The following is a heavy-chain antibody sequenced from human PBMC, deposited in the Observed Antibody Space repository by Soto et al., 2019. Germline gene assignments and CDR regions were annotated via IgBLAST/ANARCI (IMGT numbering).Heavy chain of an antibody. CDR3: VKQAHGLDGVAFDY. Sequence: GESLKISCKASGYTFTNYWVAWVRQLPGKGLEWMGIVYPDDSDARYSPSFRGQVTIPADKSVDTAYLQWSSLRPEDTAIYYCVKQAHGLDGVAFDYWGQGTQVTVSS. CDR1: GYTFTNYW. CDR2: VYPDDSDA. D-gene: IGHD2-15*01. J-gene: IGHJ4*02. V-gene: IGHV5-51*01.